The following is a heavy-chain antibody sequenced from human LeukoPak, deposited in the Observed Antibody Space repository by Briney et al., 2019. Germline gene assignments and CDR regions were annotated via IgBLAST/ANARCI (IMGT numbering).Heavy chain of an antibody. CDR3: ATGPIVGATEWYYFDY. CDR2: INWNGGST. D-gene: IGHD1-26*01. Sequence: PGGSLRLSCAASGFTFSSYGMSWVRQAPGKGLEWVSGINWNGGSTGYADSVKGRFTISRDNAKNSLYLQMNSLRAEDTALYHCATGPIVGATEWYYFDYWGQGTLVTVSS. CDR1: GFTFSSYG. J-gene: IGHJ4*02. V-gene: IGHV3-20*01.